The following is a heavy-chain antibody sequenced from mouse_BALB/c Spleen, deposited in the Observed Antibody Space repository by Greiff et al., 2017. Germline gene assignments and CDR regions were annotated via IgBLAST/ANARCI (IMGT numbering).Heavy chain of an antibody. V-gene: IGHV5-4*02. D-gene: IGHD1-2*01. CDR3: ARDQGGYVGDY. CDR2: ISDGGSYT. J-gene: IGHJ2*01. CDR1: GFTFSDYY. Sequence: EVMLVESGGGLVKPGGSLKLSCAASGFTFSDYYMYWVRQTPEKRLEWVATISDGGSYTYYPDSVKGRFTISRDNAKNNLYLQMSSLKSEDTAMYYCARDQGGYVGDYWGQGTTLTVSS.